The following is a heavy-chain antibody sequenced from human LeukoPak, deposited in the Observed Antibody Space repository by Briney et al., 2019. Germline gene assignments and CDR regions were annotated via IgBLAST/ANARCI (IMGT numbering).Heavy chain of an antibody. V-gene: IGHV3-23*01. CDR1: GFTFSSYA. D-gene: IGHD3-22*01. CDR2: ISGSGGST. CDR3: AKDWSYYYDSSGYYYYFDY. J-gene: IGHJ4*02. Sequence: GGSLRLSCAASGFTFSSYAMSWVRQAPGKGLEWVSAISGSGGSTYYADSVKDRFTISRDNSKNTLYLQMNSLRAEDTAVYYCAKDWSYYYDSSGYYYYFDYWGQGTLDTVSS.